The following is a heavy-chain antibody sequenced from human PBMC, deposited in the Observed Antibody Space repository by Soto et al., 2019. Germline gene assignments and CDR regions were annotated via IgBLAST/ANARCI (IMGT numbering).Heavy chain of an antibody. J-gene: IGHJ6*02. V-gene: IGHV1-3*01. CDR1: EDTFTRYV. CDR3: ATSTIDTSTWKQYFYGMDV. D-gene: IGHD6-13*01. Sequence: ASVKVSCKASEDTFTRYVIHWVRQAPGQRLEWMGWINAGNGNTKYSQNFQGRVTVTRDASASTAYMELSSLRSQDTAVYYCATSTIDTSTWKQYFYGMDVWGQGSTVTVSS. CDR2: INAGNGNT.